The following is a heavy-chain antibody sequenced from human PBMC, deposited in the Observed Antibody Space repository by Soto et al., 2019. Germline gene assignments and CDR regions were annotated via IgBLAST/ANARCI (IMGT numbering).Heavy chain of an antibody. Sequence: QVQLVQSGAEEKKPGASVKVSCKASGYTFTSYAMNCVRQAPGQRLEWMGWINAGNGNTKYSQKCQGRVTITRDTSASTAYMELSSLRSEDTAVYYCARGSGYYYWDDYWGQGTLVTVSS. CDR3: ARGSGYYYWDDY. D-gene: IGHD3-22*01. V-gene: IGHV1-3*05. CDR2: INAGNGNT. CDR1: GYTFTSYA. J-gene: IGHJ4*02.